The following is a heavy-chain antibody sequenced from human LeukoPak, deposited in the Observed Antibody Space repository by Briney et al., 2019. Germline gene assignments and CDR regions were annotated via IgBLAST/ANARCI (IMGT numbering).Heavy chain of an antibody. J-gene: IGHJ4*02. CDR3: ARAPYSSYTDY. CDR1: GYTFTGYY. V-gene: IGHV1-46*01. CDR2: INPSGGST. D-gene: IGHD6-6*01. Sequence: ASVKVSRKASGYTFTGYYMHWVRQAPGQGLEWMGIINPSGGSTSYAQKFQGRVTMTRDMSTSTVYMELSSLRSEDTAVYYCARAPYSSYTDYWGQGTLVTVSS.